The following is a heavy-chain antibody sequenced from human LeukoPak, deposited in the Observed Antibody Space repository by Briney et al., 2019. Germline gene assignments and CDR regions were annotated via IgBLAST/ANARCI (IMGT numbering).Heavy chain of an antibody. V-gene: IGHV3-23*01. CDR1: GFTFSSYA. J-gene: IGHJ5*01. CDR2: ISGSGIST. Sequence: GGSLRLSCAASGFTFSSYAMIWVRQAPGKGLECVSAISGSGISTFYADSMKGRFTISRDNSKNMLYLQINGLRAEHTAVYFCARSRGYRARDDSWGQGTLVTVSS. CDR3: ARSRGYRARDDS. D-gene: IGHD3-22*01.